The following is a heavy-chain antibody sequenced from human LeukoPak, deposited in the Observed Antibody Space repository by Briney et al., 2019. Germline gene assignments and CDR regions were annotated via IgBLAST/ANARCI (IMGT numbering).Heavy chain of an antibody. CDR2: IIPIFGTT. CDR1: GGTFSSYT. Sequence: SVKVSCKASGGTFSSYTISWVRQAPGQGLEWMGGIIPIFGTTNYAQKFQGRVTITADESTSTAYMELRSLRSEDTAVYYCARGRYSSSINSMDVWGQGTTVTVSS. J-gene: IGHJ6*02. CDR3: ARGRYSSSINSMDV. D-gene: IGHD6-6*01. V-gene: IGHV1-69*13.